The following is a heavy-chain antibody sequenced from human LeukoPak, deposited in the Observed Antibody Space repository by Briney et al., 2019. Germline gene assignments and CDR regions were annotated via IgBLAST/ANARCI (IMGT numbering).Heavy chain of an antibody. CDR1: GFTFSGFW. V-gene: IGHV3-7*03. Sequence: QSGGSLRLSCAVSGFTFSGFWMSWSRQAPGKGLEWVASINSDGSEGYYADVVKGRFTISRDNAKNSLYLQINSLRAEDTAVYYCARPLRAISASPTFYYYGMDVWGQGTTVTVSS. CDR3: ARPLRAISASPTFYYYGMDV. J-gene: IGHJ6*02. D-gene: IGHD3-3*01. CDR2: INSDGSEG.